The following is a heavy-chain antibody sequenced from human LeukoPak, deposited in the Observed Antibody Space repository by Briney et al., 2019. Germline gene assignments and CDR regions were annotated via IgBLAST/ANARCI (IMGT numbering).Heavy chain of an antibody. V-gene: IGHV3-23*01. J-gene: IGHJ6*03. D-gene: IGHD7-27*01. CDR3: AKNWGGSYKYYMDV. CDR2: PRGSGGAT. CDR1: GCTFHNYA. Sequence: GGALRLSCAASGCTFHNYAMISVGQPPAMGREWLHPPRGSGGATYYAASVKGRFTISRDNSKNTVYLQMGSLRAEATAVYYCAKNWGGSYKYYMDVWGNGTTVTVSS.